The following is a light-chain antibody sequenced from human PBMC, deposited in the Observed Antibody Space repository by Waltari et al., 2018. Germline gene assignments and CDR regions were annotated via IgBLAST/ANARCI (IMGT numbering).Light chain of an antibody. V-gene: IGKV3-15*01. CDR2: GAS. CDR3: QQYHDWPPVT. Sequence: TMMTQSQDTLAVSPGERVTLHCRASQSVYSNLAWYQQKPGQAPRLLIYGASTRATGIPVRFSGSGSGTEFTLTISSLQSEDFAIYFCQQYHDWPPVTFGGGTKVEIK. J-gene: IGKJ4*01. CDR1: QSVYSN.